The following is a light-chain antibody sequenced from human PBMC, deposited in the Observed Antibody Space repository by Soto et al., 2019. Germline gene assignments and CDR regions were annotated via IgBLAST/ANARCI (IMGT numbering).Light chain of an antibody. V-gene: IGKV3-20*01. CDR2: DAS. J-gene: IGKJ4*01. Sequence: EIVLTQSPGTLSLSPGERATLSCRASQNIENNYLAWYQQKPGQAPRLLIDDASRRATGVPDRFSGSGSGTEFTLTISRLEPEDFAVYFCQQCSSSPLTFGGGTKLELK. CDR3: QQCSSSPLT. CDR1: QNIENNY.